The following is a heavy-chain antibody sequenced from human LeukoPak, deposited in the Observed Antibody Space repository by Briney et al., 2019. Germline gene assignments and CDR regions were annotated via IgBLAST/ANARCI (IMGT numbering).Heavy chain of an antibody. V-gene: IGHV1-69*13. J-gene: IGHJ4*02. D-gene: IGHD3-10*01. Sequence: ASVKVSCKASGGTFSSYAISWVRQAPGQGLEWMGGIIPIFGTANYAQKFQGRVTITADESTSTAYMELSSLRSEDTAVYYCAKSLPGRGLVSTVRGVMPLGYFDYWGQGTLVTVSS. CDR2: IIPIFGTA. CDR3: AKSLPGRGLVSTVRGVMPLGYFDY. CDR1: GGTFSSYA.